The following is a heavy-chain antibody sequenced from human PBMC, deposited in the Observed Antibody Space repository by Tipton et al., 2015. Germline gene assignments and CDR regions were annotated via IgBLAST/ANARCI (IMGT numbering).Heavy chain of an antibody. CDR3: ARARGRHGGLFDS. Sequence: TLSLTCTVSGGSFSDYYWSWIRQSPGEGLEWIGYIYYSGSTNYNPSLRSRVAMPMDTSKNQFSLKMSSVTASDTAVYYCARARGRHGGLFDSWGQGILVTVSS. CDR2: IYYSGST. D-gene: IGHD4-23*01. CDR1: GGSFSDYY. J-gene: IGHJ4*02. V-gene: IGHV4-59*01.